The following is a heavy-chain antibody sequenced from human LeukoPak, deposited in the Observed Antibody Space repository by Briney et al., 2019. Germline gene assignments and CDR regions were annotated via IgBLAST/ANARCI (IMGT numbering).Heavy chain of an antibody. CDR1: GFTFSSYA. CDR3: TKDLAFCGGDCYSGADN. CDR2: ISGRGDIT. J-gene: IGHJ4*02. D-gene: IGHD2-21*01. Sequence: GGSLRLSCAASGFTFSSYAMNWVRQAPGKGLEWVSAISGRGDITYYTDSVKGRFTISRNTSRSTLYLQMSSLRAEDTAVYYCTKDLAFCGGDCYSGADNWGQGALVTVSS. V-gene: IGHV3-23*01.